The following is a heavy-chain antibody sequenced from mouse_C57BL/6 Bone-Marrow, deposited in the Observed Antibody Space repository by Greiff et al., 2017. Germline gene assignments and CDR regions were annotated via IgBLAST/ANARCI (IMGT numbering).Heavy chain of an antibody. CDR2: ISYDGSN. J-gene: IGHJ2*01. D-gene: IGHD1-1*01. Sequence: DVKLQESGPGLVKPSQSLSLTCSVTGYSITSGYYWNWIRQFPGNKLEWMGYISYDGSNNYNPSLKNRISITRDTSKNQFFLKLNSVTTEDTATYYCARGGYGSSFDYWGQGTTLAVSS. V-gene: IGHV3-6*01. CDR1: GYSITSGYY. CDR3: ARGGYGSSFDY.